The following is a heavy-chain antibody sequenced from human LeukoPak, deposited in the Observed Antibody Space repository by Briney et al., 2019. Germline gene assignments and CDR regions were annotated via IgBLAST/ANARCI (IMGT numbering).Heavy chain of an antibody. CDR1: GGSISSGDYY. J-gene: IGHJ4*02. CDR3: ARGRIAVAGTGALFDY. Sequence: SQTLSLTCTVSGGSISSGDYYWSWIRQPPGKGLEWIGYIYHSGSTYYNPSLKSRVTISVDTSKNQFSLKLSSVTAADTAVYFCARGRIAVAGTGALFDYWGQGTLVTVSS. D-gene: IGHD6-19*01. CDR2: IYHSGST. V-gene: IGHV4-30-4*08.